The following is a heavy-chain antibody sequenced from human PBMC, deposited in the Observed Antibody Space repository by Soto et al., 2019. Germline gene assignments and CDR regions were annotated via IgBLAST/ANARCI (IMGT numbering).Heavy chain of an antibody. CDR1: GYTFTSYY. J-gene: IGHJ4*02. CDR2: INPSGGST. Sequence: QVQLVQSGAEVKKPGASVKVSCKASGYTFTSYYMHWVRQAPGQGLEWMGIINPSGGSTSHAQKPEGRVTMTRDASTGTVYIELSSLRSEDTAVYYCARDHLHSGVAGYWGQGPLVTVSS. CDR3: ARDHLHSGVAGY. D-gene: IGHD6-19*01. V-gene: IGHV1-46*01.